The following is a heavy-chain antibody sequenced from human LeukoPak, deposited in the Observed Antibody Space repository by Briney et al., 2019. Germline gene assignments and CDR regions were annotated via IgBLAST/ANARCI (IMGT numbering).Heavy chain of an antibody. CDR2: IKQDGSEK. V-gene: IGHV3-7*01. CDR1: GFTFSSHW. J-gene: IGHJ4*02. Sequence: PGGSLRLSCVASGFTFSSHWMSWVRQAPGKGLEWVANIKQDGSEKKYVDSVKGRLTISRENAKNSLYLQMNSLRVEDTAVYYCVRDSLVGYGHRYFDCWGQGTLVTVSS. D-gene: IGHD5-18*01. CDR3: VRDSLVGYGHRYFDC.